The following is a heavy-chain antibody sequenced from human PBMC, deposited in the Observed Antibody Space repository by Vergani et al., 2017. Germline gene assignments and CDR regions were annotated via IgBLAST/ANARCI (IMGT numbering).Heavy chain of an antibody. CDR1: GYSFTSYW. V-gene: IGHV5-51*01. J-gene: IGHJ3*02. CDR2: IYPGDSDT. CDR3: ARRGYGDGYNLGAFDI. D-gene: IGHD5-24*01. Sequence: EVPLVQSGAEVKKPGESLKISCTGSGYSFTSYWIGWVRQMPGKGLEWMGIIYPGDSDTRYSPSFQGQVTISADKSISTAYLQWSSLKASDTAMYYCARRGYGDGYNLGAFDIWGQGTMVTVSS.